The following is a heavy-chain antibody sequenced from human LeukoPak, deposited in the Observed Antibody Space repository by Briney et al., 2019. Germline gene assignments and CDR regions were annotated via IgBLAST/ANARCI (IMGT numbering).Heavy chain of an antibody. V-gene: IGHV3-30*01. Sequence: PGRSLRLSCAASGFTFSSYAMHWVRQAPGKGLEWVAVISYDGSNKYYADSVKGRFTISRDNSKNTLYLQMNSLRAEDTAVYYCAGLQLEHFDYWGQGTLVTVSS. D-gene: IGHD1-1*01. CDR2: ISYDGSNK. J-gene: IGHJ4*02. CDR3: AGLQLEHFDY. CDR1: GFTFSSYA.